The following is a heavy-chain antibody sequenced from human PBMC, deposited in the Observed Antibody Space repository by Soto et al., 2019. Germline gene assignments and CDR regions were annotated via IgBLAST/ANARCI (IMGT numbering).Heavy chain of an antibody. CDR3: ARVSEQQLDQNNWFDP. V-gene: IGHV1-69*13. Sequence: SVKVSCKASGGTFSSYAISWVRQAPGQGLEWMGGIIPIFGTANYAQKFQGRVTITADESTSTAYMELSSLRSEDTAVYYCARVSEQQLDQNNWFDPWGQGTLVTVSS. CDR1: GGTFSSYA. D-gene: IGHD6-13*01. CDR2: IIPIFGTA. J-gene: IGHJ5*02.